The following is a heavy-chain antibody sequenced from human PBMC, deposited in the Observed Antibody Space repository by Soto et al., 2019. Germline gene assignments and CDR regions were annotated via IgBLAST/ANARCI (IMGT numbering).Heavy chain of an antibody. V-gene: IGHV3-33*01. CDR3: ARGSGGRGAYYYYGMDV. Sequence: QVQLVESGGGVVQPGRSLRLSCAASGFTFSSYGMHWVRQAPGMGLEWVAVIWYDGSNKYYADSVKGRFTISRDNSKNTLYLQMNSLRAEDTAVYYCARGSGGRGAYYYYGMDVWGQGTTVTVSS. CDR2: IWYDGSNK. D-gene: IGHD3-10*01. J-gene: IGHJ6*02. CDR1: GFTFSSYG.